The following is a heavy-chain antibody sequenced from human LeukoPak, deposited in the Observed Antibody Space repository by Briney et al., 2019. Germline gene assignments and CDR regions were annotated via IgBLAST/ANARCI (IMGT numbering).Heavy chain of an antibody. CDR3: ARGSQWVY. Sequence: ASLKVSCKASGYTFTSYDINWVRQATGQGLEWMGWMNANSGNTGYAQRFQGRATMTSNTPISTTYMDLSSLRSEDTDVYYCARGSQWVYWGQGTLVTVSS. J-gene: IGHJ4*02. CDR2: MNANSGNT. D-gene: IGHD1-26*01. CDR1: GYTFTSYD. V-gene: IGHV1-8*01.